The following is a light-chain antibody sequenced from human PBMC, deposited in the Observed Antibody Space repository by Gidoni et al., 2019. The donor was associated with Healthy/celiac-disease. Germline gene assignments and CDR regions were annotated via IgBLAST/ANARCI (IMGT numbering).Light chain of an antibody. Sequence: DIVMTQSPDSLAVSLGERATINCKSSQRVLYRSNNKNYLALYQQKPGQPPKLLIYWASTRESGVPDRFSGSGSGTDFTLTISSLQAEDVAVYYCQQYYSTPLTFGGGTKVEIK. CDR2: WAS. J-gene: IGKJ4*01. V-gene: IGKV4-1*01. CDR3: QQYYSTPLT. CDR1: QRVLYRSNNKNY.